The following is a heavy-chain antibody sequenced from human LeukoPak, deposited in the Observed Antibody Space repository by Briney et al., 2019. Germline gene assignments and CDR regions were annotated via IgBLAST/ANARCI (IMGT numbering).Heavy chain of an antibody. Sequence: GGSLRLSCAASGFTFSSYAMRWVRQAPGKGLEWVAVISYDGSNKYYADSVKGRFTTSRDNSKNTLYLQMNSLRAEDTAVYYCARVLFGDGYRTYGMDVWGQGTTVTVSS. CDR1: GFTFSSYA. D-gene: IGHD3-10*01. V-gene: IGHV3-30-3*01. CDR2: ISYDGSNK. J-gene: IGHJ6*02. CDR3: ARVLFGDGYRTYGMDV.